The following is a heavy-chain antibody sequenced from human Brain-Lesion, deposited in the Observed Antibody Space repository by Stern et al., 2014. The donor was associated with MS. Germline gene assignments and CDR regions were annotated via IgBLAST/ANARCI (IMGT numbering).Heavy chain of an antibody. CDR2: VSYDGSNK. D-gene: IGHD2/OR15-2a*01. Sequence: VQLLESGGGVVQPGRPLRLSCVASGFTFGSCAMHWVRQAPGKGLEWVAGVSYDGSNKYYADSVKGRFTISRDNSQNTLYMQMSSLRPEYTAVYYCAKDRQYLTYFFDHWGQGSLVTVSS. CDR3: AKDRQYLTYFFDH. CDR1: GFTFGSCA. V-gene: IGHV3-30*18. J-gene: IGHJ5*02.